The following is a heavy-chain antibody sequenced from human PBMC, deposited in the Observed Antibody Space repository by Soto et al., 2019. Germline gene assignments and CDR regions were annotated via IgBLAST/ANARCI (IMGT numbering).Heavy chain of an antibody. CDR3: ARGAGWDYGGNSASGY. D-gene: IGHD4-17*01. CDR2: ISSSSSYI. J-gene: IGHJ4*02. CDR1: GFTFSSYS. V-gene: IGHV3-21*01. Sequence: EVQLVESGGGLVKPGGSLRLSCAASGFTFSSYSMNWVRQAPGKGLEWVSSISSSSSYIYYADSVKGRFTISRDNAKNSLYLQMNSLRAEDTAVYYCARGAGWDYGGNSASGYWGQGTLVTVSS.